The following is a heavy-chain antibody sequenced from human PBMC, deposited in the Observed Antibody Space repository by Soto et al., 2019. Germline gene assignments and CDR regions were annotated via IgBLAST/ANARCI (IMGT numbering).Heavy chain of an antibody. D-gene: IGHD5-18*01. J-gene: IGHJ4*02. V-gene: IGHV1-2*02. CDR2: INPNSGGT. CDR1: GYTFTGYY. CDR3: ARDPMDTAMVRGLYYFDY. Sequence: GASVKVSCKASGYTFTGYYMHWVRQAPGQGLEWMGWINPNSGGTNYAQKFQGRVTMTRDTSISTAYMELSRLRSDDTAVYYCARDPMDTAMVRGLYYFDYWGQGTLVTVSS.